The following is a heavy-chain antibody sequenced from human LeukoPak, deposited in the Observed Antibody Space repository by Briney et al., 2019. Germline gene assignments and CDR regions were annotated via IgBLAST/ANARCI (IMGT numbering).Heavy chain of an antibody. CDR3: ARDGDYGGNVVDY. Sequence: SETLSLTCTVSGGSISSSSYYWGWIRQPPGKGLEWIGSIYYGGSTYYNPSLKSRVTISVDTSKNQFSLKLSSVTAADTAVYYCARDGDYGGNVVDYWGQGTLVTVSS. V-gene: IGHV4-39*07. J-gene: IGHJ4*02. CDR2: IYYGGST. D-gene: IGHD4-23*01. CDR1: GGSISSSSYY.